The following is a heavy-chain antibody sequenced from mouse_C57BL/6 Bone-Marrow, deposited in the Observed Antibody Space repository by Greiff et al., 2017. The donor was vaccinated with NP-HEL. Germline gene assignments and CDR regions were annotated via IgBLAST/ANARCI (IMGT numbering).Heavy chain of an antibody. CDR2: IYPRSGNT. CDR3: ARPGTLYAMDY. Sequence: LVESGAELARPGASVKLSCKASGYTFTSYGISWVKQRTGQGLEWIGEIYPRSGNTYYNEKFKGKATLTADKSSSTAYMELRSLTSEDSAVYFCARPGTLYAMDYWGQGTSVTVSS. CDR1: GYTFTSYG. V-gene: IGHV1-81*01. D-gene: IGHD4-1*01. J-gene: IGHJ4*01.